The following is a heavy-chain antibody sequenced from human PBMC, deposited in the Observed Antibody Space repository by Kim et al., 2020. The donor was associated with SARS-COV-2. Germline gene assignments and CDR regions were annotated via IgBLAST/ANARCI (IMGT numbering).Heavy chain of an antibody. Sequence: GGSLRLSCAASGFIVSGSYMSWVRQAPGKGLEWVSVIYRGGSTYYADSVKGRFTISRDNSKNTLYLQMNSLRAEDTAVYYCARVSGHYYDSSGYHDFDYWGQGTLVTVSS. V-gene: IGHV3-66*01. J-gene: IGHJ4*02. D-gene: IGHD3-22*01. CDR2: IYRGGST. CDR3: ARVSGHYYDSSGYHDFDY. CDR1: GFIVSGSY.